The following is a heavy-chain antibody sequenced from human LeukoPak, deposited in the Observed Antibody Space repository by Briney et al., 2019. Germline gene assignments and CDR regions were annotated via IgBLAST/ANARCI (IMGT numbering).Heavy chain of an antibody. Sequence: SETLSLTCTVSGGSISSYYWSWIRQPAGEGLEWIWRIYTSGSTNYNPSLKSRVTMSVDTSKNQFSLKLSSVTAADTAVYYCAREGLELWGENWFDPWGQGTLVTVSS. CDR1: GGSISSYY. D-gene: IGHD1-7*01. CDR2: IYTSGST. J-gene: IGHJ5*02. V-gene: IGHV4-4*07. CDR3: AREGLELWGENWFDP.